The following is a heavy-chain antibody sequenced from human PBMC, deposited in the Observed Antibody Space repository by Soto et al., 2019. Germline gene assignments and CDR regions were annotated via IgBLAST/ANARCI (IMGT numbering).Heavy chain of an antibody. V-gene: IGHV3-30*18. CDR1: GFTFRSYG. CDR2: ISYDGSNK. J-gene: IGHJ4*02. CDR3: AKERDIVVVVARLDY. D-gene: IGHD2-15*01. Sequence: QVQLVESGGGVVQPGRSLRLSCAASGFTFRSYGMHWVRQAPGKGLEWVAVISYDGSNKYYADSVKGRFTISRDNSKNTLYLQMNSLRAEDTAVYYCAKERDIVVVVARLDYWGQGTLVTDSS.